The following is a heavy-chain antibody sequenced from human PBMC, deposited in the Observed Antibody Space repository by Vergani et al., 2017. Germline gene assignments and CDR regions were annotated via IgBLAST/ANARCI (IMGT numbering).Heavy chain of an antibody. CDR2: IWYDGSNK. J-gene: IGHJ4*02. CDR1: GFRFSSYG. D-gene: IGHD2-2*02. CDR3: AREXIVVVPAAIGYFDY. V-gene: IGHV3-33*01. Sequence: QVQLVESGGGVVQPGRSLRLSCAASGFRFSSYGMNWVRQAPGKGLEWVAVIWYDGSNKYYADSVKGRFTISRDNSKNTLYLQMNSLRAEDTAVYYCAREXIVVVPAAIGYFDYWGQGTLVTVSS.